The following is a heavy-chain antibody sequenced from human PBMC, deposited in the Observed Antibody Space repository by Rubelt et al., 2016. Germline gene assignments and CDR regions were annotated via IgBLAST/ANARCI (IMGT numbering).Heavy chain of an antibody. CDR3: ARLFPLDDLWSGHLDALDI. CDR2: IYYSGST. J-gene: IGHJ3*02. V-gene: IGHV4-59*12. Sequence: QVQLQESGPGLVKPSETLSLTCSVSGGSISSYYWSWIRQPPGKGLEWIGYIYYSGSTNYNPSLKSRVTISVDTSKNQFSLKLSSVTAAATAWYYCARLFPLDDLWSGHLDALDIWGQGTMVTVSS. CDR1: GGSISSYY. D-gene: IGHD3-3*01.